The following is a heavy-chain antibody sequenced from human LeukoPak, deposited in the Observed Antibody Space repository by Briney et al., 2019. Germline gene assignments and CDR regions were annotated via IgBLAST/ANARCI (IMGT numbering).Heavy chain of an antibody. CDR2: IYYSGST. Sequence: PSETLSLTCTVSGGSISSYYWGWIRQPPGKGLEWIGYIYYSGSTNYNPSLKSRVTISVDTSKNQFSLKLSSVTAADTAVYYCARPGIAAAVSPFDYWGQGTLVTVSS. CDR3: ARPGIAAAVSPFDY. CDR1: GGSISSYY. J-gene: IGHJ4*02. V-gene: IGHV4-59*12. D-gene: IGHD6-13*01.